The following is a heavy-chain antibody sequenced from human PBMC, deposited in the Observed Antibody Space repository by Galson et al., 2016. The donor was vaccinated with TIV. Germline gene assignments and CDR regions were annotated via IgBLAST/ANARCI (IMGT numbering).Heavy chain of an antibody. CDR1: GGIFSNYG. V-gene: IGHV1-69*06. CDR3: ARGALKYHYDSSGYFFDY. Sequence: SVKVSCKASGGIFSNYGINGVRQAPGQGLEWMGGTIPIFGTAIYAQKFQGRVTITADRSTTTVYMELSSLRSEDTAVYYCARGALKYHYDSSGYFFDYWGQGTLVTVSS. D-gene: IGHD3-22*01. J-gene: IGHJ4*02. CDR2: TIPIFGTA.